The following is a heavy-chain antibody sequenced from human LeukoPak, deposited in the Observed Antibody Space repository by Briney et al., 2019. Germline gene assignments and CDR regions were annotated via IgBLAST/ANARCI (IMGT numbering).Heavy chain of an antibody. CDR2: INPNSGGT. D-gene: IGHD3-3*01. CDR1: GYTFTGYY. J-gene: IGHJ5*02. CDR3: AMITIFGVVIRA. Sequence: ASVKVSCKASGYTFTGYYMHWVRQAPGQGLEWMGWINPNSGGTNYAQKFQGRVTMTRDTSIGTAYMELSRLRSDDTAVYYCAMITIFGVVIRAWGQGTLVTVSS. V-gene: IGHV1-2*02.